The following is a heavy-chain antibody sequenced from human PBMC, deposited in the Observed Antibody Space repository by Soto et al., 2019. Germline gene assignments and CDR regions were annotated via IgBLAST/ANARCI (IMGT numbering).Heavy chain of an antibody. CDR3: STDALRHCSGGICLQIDS. CDR2: ISYDGSNK. V-gene: IGHV3-30*03. D-gene: IGHD2-15*01. CDR1: GFTFSSYG. J-gene: IGHJ4*02. Sequence: GGSLRLSCAASGFTFSSYGMPWVRQAPGKGLEGVAVISYDGSNKYYADSVKGRFTISRDNSENTRYLQMNSLRAEDTAVYYWSTDALRHCSGGICLQIDSWCQGTLVTVSS.